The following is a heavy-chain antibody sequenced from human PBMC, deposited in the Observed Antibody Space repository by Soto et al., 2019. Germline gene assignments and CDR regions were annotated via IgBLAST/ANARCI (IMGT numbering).Heavy chain of an antibody. CDR3: ASSHSGSYGDFDY. J-gene: IGHJ4*02. D-gene: IGHD1-26*01. CDR1: GGSISSYY. CDR2: IYYSGST. Sequence: SETLSLTCTVSGGSISSYYWSWIRQPPGKGLEWIGYIYYSGSTNYNPSLKSRVTISVDTSKNQFSLKLSSVTAADTAVYYCASSHSGSYGDFDYWGQGTPVTVSS. V-gene: IGHV4-59*01.